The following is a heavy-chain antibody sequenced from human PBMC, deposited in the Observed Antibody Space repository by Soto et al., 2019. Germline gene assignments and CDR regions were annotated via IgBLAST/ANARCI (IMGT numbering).Heavy chain of an antibody. D-gene: IGHD3-22*01. CDR1: GFIFNSYG. V-gene: IGHV3-30*18. Sequence: QVQLVESGGGVVQPGRSLRLSCAASGFIFNSYGMHWVRQAPGKGLEWVAHISYDGSNEHYVDSVKGRFTISKENSKNTVYLQMNSLRAEDTAVYYCAKDTYYHDSSGYYVFDYWGQGTLVTVSS. J-gene: IGHJ4*02. CDR2: ISYDGSNE. CDR3: AKDTYYHDSSGYYVFDY.